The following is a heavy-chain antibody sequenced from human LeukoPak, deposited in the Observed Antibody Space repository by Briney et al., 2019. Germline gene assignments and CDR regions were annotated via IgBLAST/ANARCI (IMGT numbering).Heavy chain of an antibody. CDR1: GYSISSGYY. J-gene: IGHJ4*02. CDR3: ARGPPLRGDFDY. CDR2: IYHSGST. V-gene: IGHV4-38-2*02. Sequence: SETLSLTCTVSGYSISSGYYWGWIRQPPGKGLEWIGSIYHSGSTYYNPSLKSRVTISVDTSKNQFSLKLSSVTAADTAVYYRARGPPLRGDFDYWGQGTLVTVSS.